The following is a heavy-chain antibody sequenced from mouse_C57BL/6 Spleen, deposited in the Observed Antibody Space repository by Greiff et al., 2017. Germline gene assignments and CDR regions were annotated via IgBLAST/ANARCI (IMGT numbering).Heavy chain of an antibody. CDR3: ARGYSNFDY. CDR1: GYTFTGYW. D-gene: IGHD2-5*01. J-gene: IGHJ2*01. CDR2: ILPGSGNT. Sequence: QVQLQQSGAELMKPGASVKLSCKATGYTFTGYWIEWVKQRPGHGLEWIGEILPGSGNTNYNEKFKGKATFTADTSSNTAYMKLSSLTTEDSAIYYCARGYSNFDYWGQGTTLTVSS. V-gene: IGHV1-9*01.